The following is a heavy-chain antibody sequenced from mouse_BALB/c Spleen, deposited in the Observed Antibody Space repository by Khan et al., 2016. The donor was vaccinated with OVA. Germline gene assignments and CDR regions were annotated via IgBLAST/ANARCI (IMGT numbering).Heavy chain of an antibody. D-gene: IGHD2-14*01. CDR3: VRDGAYHRNDGWFAY. CDR1: GYTFTSYT. V-gene: IGHV1-4*01. Sequence: QIQLVQSGAELARPGALVKMSCKASGYTFTSYTIHWIKKRPGQGLEWIGYINPSNGYTNYNQKFKDKATLTTDKSSTTAYLQLSSLTSDDSAVYNCVRDGAYHRNDGWFAYWGQGTLVTVSA. J-gene: IGHJ3*01. CDR2: INPSNGYT.